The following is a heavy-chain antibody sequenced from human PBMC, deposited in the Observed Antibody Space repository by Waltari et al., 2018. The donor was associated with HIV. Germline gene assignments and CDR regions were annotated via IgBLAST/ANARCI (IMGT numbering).Heavy chain of an antibody. Sequence: QVQLVQSGAAVKKPGASVKVSCKASGYTFTSSDINWVRQAPGPGLEWMGWMNPNSGNTGYAQKFQGRVTMTRDTSISTAYMELSSLRSDDTAVYYCARALGRGYCSSTSCFFDYWGQGPLVTVSS. CDR1: GYTFTSSD. CDR2: MNPNSGNT. D-gene: IGHD2-2*01. CDR3: ARALGRGYCSSTSCFFDY. V-gene: IGHV1-8*01. J-gene: IGHJ4*02.